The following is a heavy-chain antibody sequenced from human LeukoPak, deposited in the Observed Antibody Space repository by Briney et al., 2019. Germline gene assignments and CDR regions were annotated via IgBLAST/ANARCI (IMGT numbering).Heavy chain of an antibody. J-gene: IGHJ4*02. Sequence: SGPTLVQPTQTLTLTFTFSGLSRSTRGVGVGWIRQPPVKALEWLALIYWHDDKRYSPSLKSRLTITKDTSKNQVVLTMTNMDPVDTATYYCAHRRYSYNLDYWGQGTLVTVSS. CDR3: AHRRYSYNLDY. CDR1: GLSRSTRGVG. CDR2: IYWHDDK. V-gene: IGHV2-5*01. D-gene: IGHD1-26*01.